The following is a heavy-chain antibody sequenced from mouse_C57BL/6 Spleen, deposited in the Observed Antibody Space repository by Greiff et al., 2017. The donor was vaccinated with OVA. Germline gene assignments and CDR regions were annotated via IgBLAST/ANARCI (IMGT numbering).Heavy chain of an antibody. J-gene: IGHJ3*01. V-gene: IGHV1-50*01. CDR2: IDPSDSYT. CDR3: ARPGEFDY. CDR1: GYTFTSYW. Sequence: VQLQQPGAELVKPGASVKLSCKASGYTFTSYWMQWVKQRPGQGLEWIGEIDPSDSYTNYNQKFKGKATLTVDTSSSTAYMQLSSLTSEDSAVYYCARPGEFDYWGQGTLVTVSA. D-gene: IGHD4-1*01.